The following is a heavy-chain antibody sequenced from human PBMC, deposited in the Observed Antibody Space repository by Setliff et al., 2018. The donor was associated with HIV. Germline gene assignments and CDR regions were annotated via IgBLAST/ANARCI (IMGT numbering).Heavy chain of an antibody. CDR1: GGSMSSYY. Sequence: SETLSLTCSVSGGSMSSYYWSWIRQTASKGLERIGRIYTSGSIIYNPSLRSRVTMSVDTSKNQFSLKLSSVTAADTAVYYCARVFPPTRGAPFGIPPGAFDIWGQGTMVTV. V-gene: IGHV4-4*07. D-gene: IGHD2-21*01. CDR2: IYTSGSI. J-gene: IGHJ3*02. CDR3: ARVFPPTRGAPFGIPPGAFDI.